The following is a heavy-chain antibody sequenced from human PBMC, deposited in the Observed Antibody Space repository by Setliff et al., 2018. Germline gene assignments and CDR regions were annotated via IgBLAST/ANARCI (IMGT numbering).Heavy chain of an antibody. CDR3: ARDPNGDFVGAFDP. V-gene: IGHV3-53*01. CDR2: LDNDGST. J-gene: IGHJ5*02. Sequence: GGSLRLSCAASGVTVSAYDMSWVRQAPGKGLEWVSLLDNDGSTYYSDSVKGRFTISRGTSKNTLYLQMSSLRTEDTASYYCARDPNGDFVGAFDPWGQGIRVTVSS. D-gene: IGHD4-17*01. CDR1: GVTVSAYD.